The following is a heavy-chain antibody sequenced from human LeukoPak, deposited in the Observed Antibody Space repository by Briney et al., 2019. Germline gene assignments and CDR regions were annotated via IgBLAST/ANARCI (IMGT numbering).Heavy chain of an antibody. D-gene: IGHD3-9*01. CDR2: INPNSGGT. Sequence: ASVKVSCKASGYTFTGYYMHWVRQAPGQGLEGMGWINPNSGGTNYAQKFQGRVTMTRDTSISTAYMELSRLRSDDTAVYYCARDHSITIAAGFDPWGQGTLVTVSS. CDR1: GYTFTGYY. V-gene: IGHV1-2*02. CDR3: ARDHSITIAAGFDP. J-gene: IGHJ5*02.